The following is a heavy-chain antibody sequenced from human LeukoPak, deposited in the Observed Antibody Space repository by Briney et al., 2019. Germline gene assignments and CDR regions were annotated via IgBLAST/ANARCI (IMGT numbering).Heavy chain of an antibody. V-gene: IGHV1-8*03. CDR3: ARGEYSSSNY. D-gene: IGHD6-6*01. CDR1: GYTFTGYY. Sequence: ASVKVSCKASGYTFTGYYMHWVRQAPGQGLEWMGWMNPNSGNTGYAQKFQGRVTITRNTSISTAYMELSSLRSEDTAVYYCARGEYSSSNYWGQGTLVTVSS. CDR2: MNPNSGNT. J-gene: IGHJ4*02.